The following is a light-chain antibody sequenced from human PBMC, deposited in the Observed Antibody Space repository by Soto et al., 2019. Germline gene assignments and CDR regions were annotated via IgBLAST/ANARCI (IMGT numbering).Light chain of an antibody. V-gene: IGKV3-20*01. Sequence: EIVLTQSPATLSLSPVERATLSCMASQSVSNNYLAWYQQKPGQAPRLLIYGASSRATGIPDRISGSGSGTDFTLTISRLEPEDFAVYYCHQYGSSPSTFGQGTKVDI. J-gene: IGKJ1*01. CDR1: QSVSNNY. CDR2: GAS. CDR3: HQYGSSPST.